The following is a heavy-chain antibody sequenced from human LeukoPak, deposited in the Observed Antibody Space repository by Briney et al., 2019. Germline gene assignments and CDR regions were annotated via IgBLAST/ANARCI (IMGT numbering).Heavy chain of an antibody. CDR3: AKGIYSSGWSYFDY. D-gene: IGHD6-19*01. Sequence: QSGGSLRLSCAASGFNVSSNYMSWVRQAPGKGLEWVSTLSGSGITTYYADSVKGRFTISRDNSKNTLYLQMNSLRAEDTAVYYCAKGIYSSGWSYFDYWGHGTLVTVSS. J-gene: IGHJ4*01. V-gene: IGHV3-23*01. CDR1: GFNVSSNY. CDR2: LSGSGITT.